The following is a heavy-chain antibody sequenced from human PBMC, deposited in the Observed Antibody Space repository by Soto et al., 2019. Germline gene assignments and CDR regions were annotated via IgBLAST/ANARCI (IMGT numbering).Heavy chain of an antibody. CDR3: AKGFYDFWSGSPFDY. CDR1: GFTFDDYA. Sequence: EVQLVESGGGLVQPGRSLRLSCAASGFTFDDYAMHWVRQAPGKGLEWVSGISWNSGSIGYADSVKGRFTISRDNAKNYLYLQMNRLRAEDTALYYCAKGFYDFWSGSPFDYWGQGTLVTVSS. J-gene: IGHJ4*02. D-gene: IGHD3-3*01. CDR2: ISWNSGSI. V-gene: IGHV3-9*01.